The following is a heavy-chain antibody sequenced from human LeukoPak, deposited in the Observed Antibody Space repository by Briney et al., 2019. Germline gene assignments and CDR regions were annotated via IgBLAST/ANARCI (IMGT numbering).Heavy chain of an antibody. CDR2: INWDGGST. CDR1: GFTFDDYG. V-gene: IGHV3-20*04. CDR3: ARTVSSAGWSDDAFDI. Sequence: LGGSLRLSCAASGFTFDDYGMSWARQAPGKGLEWVSGINWDGGSTGYADSVKGRFTISRDNAKNFLYLQMNSLRAEDTALYYCARTVSSAGWSDDAFDIWGQGTMVTVSS. D-gene: IGHD6-19*01. J-gene: IGHJ3*02.